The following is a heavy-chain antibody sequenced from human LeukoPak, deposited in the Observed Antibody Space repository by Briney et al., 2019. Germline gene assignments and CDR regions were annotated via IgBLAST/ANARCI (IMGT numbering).Heavy chain of an antibody. CDR2: MNPNSGNT. D-gene: IGHD2-8*01. CDR3: ARRNGNWFDP. J-gene: IGHJ5*02. V-gene: IGHV1-8*03. CDR1: GYTFTNYD. Sequence: ASVKVSCKACGYTFTNYDINWVRQATGQGLEWMGWMNPNSGNTGYAQKFQGRVTITRNTSMSTAYMELRSLRSEDTAVYYCARRNGNWFDPWGQGTLVTVSS.